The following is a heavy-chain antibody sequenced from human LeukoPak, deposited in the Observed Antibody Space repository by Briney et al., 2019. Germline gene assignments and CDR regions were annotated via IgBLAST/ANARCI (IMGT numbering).Heavy chain of an antibody. V-gene: IGHV4-39*01. Sequence: SSETLSLTCTVSGGSISSSSYYWGWIRQPPGKGLEWIGSIFYSGSTYYNPSLKSRVTISVDTSKNQFSLKLSSVTAADTAVYYCATGMMRGLEYYFDYWGQGTLVTVSS. CDR3: ATGMMRGLEYYFDY. J-gene: IGHJ4*02. CDR2: IFYSGST. D-gene: IGHD3-16*01. CDR1: GGSISSSSYY.